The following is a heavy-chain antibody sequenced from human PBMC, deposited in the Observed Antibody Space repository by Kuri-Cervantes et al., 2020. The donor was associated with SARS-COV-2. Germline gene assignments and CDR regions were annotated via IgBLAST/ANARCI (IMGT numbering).Heavy chain of an antibody. J-gene: IGHJ4*02. V-gene: IGHV2-26*04. CDR2: ISSNDEK. Sequence: SGPTLVKPPESLTQTCNVSGFSLSNARMGVSWIRQPPGKALEWLAHISSNDEKSYSTSLKSRLTISKDTSKSQVVLTMTNMDPVDTATYYCAWTYDFWSVSYYFDYWGQGTLVTVSS. CDR1: GFSLSNARMG. CDR3: AWTYDFWSVSYYFDY. D-gene: IGHD3-3*01.